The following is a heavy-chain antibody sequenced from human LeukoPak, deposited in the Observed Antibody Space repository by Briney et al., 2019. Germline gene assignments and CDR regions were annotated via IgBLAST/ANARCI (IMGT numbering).Heavy chain of an antibody. J-gene: IGHJ4*02. Sequence: ASVKVSCKASGYTFTSYGISWVRQAPGQGLEWMGWISAYNGNTNYAQKLQGRVTMTTDTSTSTAYTELRSLRSDDTAVYYCARARYSSGWYRNDDFDYWGQGTLVTVSS. D-gene: IGHD6-19*01. V-gene: IGHV1-18*01. CDR2: ISAYNGNT. CDR3: ARARYSSGWYRNDDFDY. CDR1: GYTFTSYG.